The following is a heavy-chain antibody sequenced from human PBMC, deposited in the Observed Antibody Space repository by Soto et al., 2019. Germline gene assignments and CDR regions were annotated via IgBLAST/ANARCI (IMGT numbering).Heavy chain of an antibody. CDR1: GGSISSGGYY. CDR2: IYYSGST. D-gene: IGHD1-26*01. CDR3: ARDLMRGSQGFDY. V-gene: IGHV4-31*03. Sequence: QVQLQESGPGLVKPSQTLSLTCTVSGGSISSGGYYWSWIRQHPGKGLEWIGYIYYSGSTYYNPSLKRRVTISVDTSKNQFSLKLSSVTAADTAVYYCARDLMRGSQGFDYWGQGTLVTVSS. J-gene: IGHJ4*02.